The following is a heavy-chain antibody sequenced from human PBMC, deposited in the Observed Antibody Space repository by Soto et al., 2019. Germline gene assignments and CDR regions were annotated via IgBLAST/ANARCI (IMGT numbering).Heavy chain of an antibody. V-gene: IGHV4-30-2*01. J-gene: IGHJ5*02. D-gene: IGHD3-10*01. Sequence: PSETLSLTCAVSGGSISSGGYSWSWIRQPPGKGLEWIGYIYHSGSTYYNPSLKSRVTISVDRSKNQFSLKLSSVTAADTAVYYCARHYSDWIDPWGQGTLVTVSS. CDR3: ARHYSDWIDP. CDR2: IYHSGST. CDR1: GGSISSGGYS.